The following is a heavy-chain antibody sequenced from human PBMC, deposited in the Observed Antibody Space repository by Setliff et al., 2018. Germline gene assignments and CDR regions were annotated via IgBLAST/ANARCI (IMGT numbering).Heavy chain of an antibody. D-gene: IGHD6-6*01. Sequence: PSETLSLTCAAYGGTFSDYYWTWIRQPPGKGLEWVGEINHRGSTNYNPSLKSRVTISVDTSKDQFSLKLISMTAADTAVYYCARGRNVAARLLDSWGQGTLVTVSP. CDR1: GGTFSDYY. CDR2: INHRGST. CDR3: ARGRNVAARLLDS. J-gene: IGHJ4*02. V-gene: IGHV4-34*01.